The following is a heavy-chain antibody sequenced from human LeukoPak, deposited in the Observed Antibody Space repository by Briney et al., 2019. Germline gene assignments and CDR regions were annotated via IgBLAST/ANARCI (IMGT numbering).Heavy chain of an antibody. CDR3: ARLCSGGSCYSGWIDY. D-gene: IGHD2-15*01. CDR2: IYYSGST. J-gene: IGHJ4*02. CDR1: GGSISSYY. V-gene: IGHV4-59*08. Sequence: SETLSLTCTVSGGSISSYYWSWIRQPPGKGLEWIGYIYYSGSTNYNPSLKSRVTISVDTSKNQFSLKLSSVTAADTAVYYCARLCSGGSCYSGWIDYWGQGTLVTVSS.